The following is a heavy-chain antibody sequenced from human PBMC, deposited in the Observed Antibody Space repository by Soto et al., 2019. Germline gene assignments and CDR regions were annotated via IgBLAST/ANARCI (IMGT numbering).Heavy chain of an antibody. Sequence: QVQLVESGGGLVKPGGSLRLSCAASGFTFSDYYMTWIRQAPGKGLEWVSYITSSGSTIHYADSVRGRFTMSRDNARNSLSLQMNSLRVDDTAVYYCAIDRTTSSFGNYFDYCGQGTQVNVSS. D-gene: IGHD2-2*01. J-gene: IGHJ4*02. CDR2: ITSSGSTI. CDR1: GFTFSDYY. V-gene: IGHV3-11*01. CDR3: AIDRTTSSFGNYFDY.